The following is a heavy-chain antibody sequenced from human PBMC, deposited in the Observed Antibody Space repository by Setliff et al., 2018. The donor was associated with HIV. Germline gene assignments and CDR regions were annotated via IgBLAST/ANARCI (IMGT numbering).Heavy chain of an antibody. D-gene: IGHD3-3*01. J-gene: IGHJ6*03. CDR1: GGFIGTYY. CDR2: VYYTGST. CDR3: ARGRVTLNGVAAGHHYMDV. Sequence: SETLSLTCTVSGGFIGTYYWSWIRQSPGKGLEWIGSVYYTGSTNYNPSLESRVTMSVDTSKNQFSLSLMSLTAADTAIYYCARGRVTLNGVAAGHHYMDVWGKGNTVTV. V-gene: IGHV4-59*13.